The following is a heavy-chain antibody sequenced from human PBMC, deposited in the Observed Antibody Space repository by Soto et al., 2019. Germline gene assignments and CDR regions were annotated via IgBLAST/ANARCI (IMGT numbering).Heavy chain of an antibody. CDR2: IDPSDSYT. CDR1: GYSFTSYW. J-gene: IGHJ6*02. CDR3: ARQYIAAARYYYGMDV. V-gene: IGHV5-10-1*01. Sequence: VESLKISCKGSGYSFTSYWISWVRQMPGKGLEWMGRIDPSDSYTNYSPSFQGHVTISADKSISTAYLQWSSLKASDTAMYYCARQYIAAARYYYGMDVWGQGTTVTVSS. D-gene: IGHD6-13*01.